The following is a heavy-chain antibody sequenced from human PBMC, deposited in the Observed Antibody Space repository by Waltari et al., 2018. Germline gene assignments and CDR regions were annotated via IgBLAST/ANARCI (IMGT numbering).Heavy chain of an antibody. J-gene: IGHJ4*02. CDR2: IYYSGST. CDR1: DGSISSSGYY. CDR3: ARHEGYYYGSGSSYGGYFDY. V-gene: IGHV4-39*07. D-gene: IGHD3-10*01. Sequence: QLQLQESGPGLVKPSETLSLTCTVSDGSISSSGYYWGWTLQPPGKGLEWIGSIYYSGSTYYNPSLKSRVTISVDTSKNQFSRKLSSVTAADTAVYYCARHEGYYYGSGSSYGGYFDYWGQGTLVTVSS.